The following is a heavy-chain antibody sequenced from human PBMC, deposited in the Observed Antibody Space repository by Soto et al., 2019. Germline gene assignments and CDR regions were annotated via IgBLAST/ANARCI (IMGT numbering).Heavy chain of an antibody. CDR1: GYTLTELS. D-gene: IGHD6-13*01. CDR2: FDPEDGET. Sequence: GASVKVSCKVSGYTLTELSMHWVRQAPGKGLEWMGGFDPEDGETIYAQKFQGRVTMTEDTSTDTAYMELSSLRSEDTAVYYCARVTFKARSSSWTGGNWFDPWGQGTLVTVSS. V-gene: IGHV1-24*01. CDR3: ARVTFKARSSSWTGGNWFDP. J-gene: IGHJ5*02.